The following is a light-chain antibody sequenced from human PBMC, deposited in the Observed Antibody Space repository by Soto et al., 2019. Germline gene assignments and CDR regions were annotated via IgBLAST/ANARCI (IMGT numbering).Light chain of an antibody. CDR3: QHRINWPLT. V-gene: IGKV3-11*01. J-gene: IGKJ4*01. CDR2: DVS. CDR1: QSVSSF. Sequence: EIVLTQSPATLSLSPGERATLSCKASQSVSSFLAWYQQKPGQAPRLLIYDVSSRATGSPTRFSGSGSGTDFTLTISSLEPEDFSVYYCQHRINWPLTFGGGTKVEIK.